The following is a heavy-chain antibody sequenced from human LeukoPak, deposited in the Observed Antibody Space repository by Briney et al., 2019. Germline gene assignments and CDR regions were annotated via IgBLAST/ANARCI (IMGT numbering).Heavy chain of an antibody. Sequence: PGGSLRLSCAASGFSVSSNYMSWVRQAPGKGLEWVSVMYSDGKTYYGDSVKGRFTISRDNAKNTLYLQMDSLRDEDTAVYYCTGRPPGFNNGWYNLWGLGTLVTVSS. CDR2: MYSDGKT. V-gene: IGHV3-53*01. CDR3: TGRPPGFNNGWYNL. J-gene: IGHJ5*02. D-gene: IGHD1-14*01. CDR1: GFSVSSNY.